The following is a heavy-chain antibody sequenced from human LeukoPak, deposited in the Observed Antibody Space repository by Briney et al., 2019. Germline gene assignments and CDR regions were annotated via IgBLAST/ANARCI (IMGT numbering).Heavy chain of an antibody. D-gene: IGHD2-2*01. CDR1: GYTFTNYG. V-gene: IGHV1-18*01. J-gene: IGHJ4*02. CDR2: ISAYNGNT. Sequence: ASVKVSCKAPGYTFTNYGISWVRQAPGQGLEWMGWISAYNGNTNYAQKLQGRVTMTTGTSTSTAYMELRSLRSDDTAVYYCARDAVPAAPRDYWGQGTLVTVSS. CDR3: ARDAVPAAPRDY.